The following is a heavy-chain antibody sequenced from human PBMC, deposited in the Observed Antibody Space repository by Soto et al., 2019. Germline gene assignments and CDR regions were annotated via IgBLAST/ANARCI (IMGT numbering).Heavy chain of an antibody. CDR3: ARLGGYDRSGYEYYYYYGMDV. CDR2: IYPGDSDT. V-gene: IGHV5-51*01. J-gene: IGHJ6*02. D-gene: IGHD3-22*01. Sequence: GESLKISCKGSGYSFTSYWIGWVRQMPGKGLEWMGIIYPGDSDTRYSPSFQGQVTISADKSISTAYLQWSSLKASDTAMYYCARLGGYDRSGYEYYYYYGMDVWGQGTTVTVSS. CDR1: GYSFTSYW.